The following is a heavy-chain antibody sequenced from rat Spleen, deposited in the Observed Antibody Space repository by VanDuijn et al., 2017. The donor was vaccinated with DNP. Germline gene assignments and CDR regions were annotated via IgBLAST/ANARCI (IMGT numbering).Heavy chain of an antibody. D-gene: IGHD1-4*01. Sequence: EVQLVESGGSLVQPGRSLKLSCAVSGITFSDHNMAWVRQAPKKSLEWVATISYDGSDTYYRDSMKGRFTISRDNAKSTLYLQMDSLRSEDTATYYCAGRPPPTRGPFDYWGQGVMVTVSS. CDR2: ISYDGSDT. CDR1: GITFSDHN. V-gene: IGHV5-7*01. J-gene: IGHJ2*01. CDR3: AGRPPPTRGPFDY.